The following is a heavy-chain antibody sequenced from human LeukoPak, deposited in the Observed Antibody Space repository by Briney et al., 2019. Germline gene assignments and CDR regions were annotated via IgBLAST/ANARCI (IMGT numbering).Heavy chain of an antibody. V-gene: IGHV3-74*01. Sequence: SGGSLRLSCAASGFTFSSYWMHWVRQAPGKGLVWVSRINSDGSSTSYADSVKGRFTIPRDNAKNTLYLQMNSLRAEDTAVYYCARESDIVVVVAAFDYWGQGTLVTVSS. CDR3: ARESDIVVVVAAFDY. CDR1: GFTFSSYW. J-gene: IGHJ4*02. CDR2: INSDGSST. D-gene: IGHD2-15*01.